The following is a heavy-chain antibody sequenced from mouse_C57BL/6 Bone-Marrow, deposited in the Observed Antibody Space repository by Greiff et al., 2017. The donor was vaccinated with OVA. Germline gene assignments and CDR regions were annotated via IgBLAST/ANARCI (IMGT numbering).Heavy chain of an antibody. CDR1: GFSLTSYG. CDR3: ARKGDYGSSYVGFDY. CDR2: IWSGGST. J-gene: IGHJ2*01. V-gene: IGHV2-2*01. D-gene: IGHD1-1*01. Sequence: VQLQQSGPGLVQPSQSLSITCTVSGFSLTSYGVHWVRQSPGKGLEWLGVIWSGGSTDYNAAVISRLSISKDNSKSQVFFKMNSLQADDTAIYYCARKGDYGSSYVGFDYWGQGTTLTVSS.